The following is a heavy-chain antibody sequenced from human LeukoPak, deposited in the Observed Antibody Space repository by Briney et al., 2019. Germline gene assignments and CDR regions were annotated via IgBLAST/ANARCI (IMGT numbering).Heavy chain of an antibody. V-gene: IGHV4-59*01. D-gene: IGHD2-2*02. CDR3: ARVLYNGGYIQY. CDR1: GGSISSYY. CDR2: IYYSGST. J-gene: IGHJ1*01. Sequence: SSETLSLTCTVSGGSISSYYWSWIRQPPGKGLEWIGYIYYSGSTSYNPSLKSRVTISVDTSKNQFSLKLSSVTAADTAVYYCARVLYNGGYIQYWGQGTLVTVSS.